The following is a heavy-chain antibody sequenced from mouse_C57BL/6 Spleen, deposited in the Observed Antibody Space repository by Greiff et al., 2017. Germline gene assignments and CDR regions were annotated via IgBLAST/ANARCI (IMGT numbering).Heavy chain of an antibody. V-gene: IGHV5-17*01. D-gene: IGHD2-14*01. Sequence: EVKLMESGGGLVKPGGSLKLSCAASGFTFSDYGMHWVRQAPEKGLEWVAYISSGSSTIYYADTVKGRFTISRDNAKNTLFLQMTSLRSEDTAMYYCARRVPYAMDYWGQGTSVTVSS. CDR1: GFTFSDYG. CDR3: ARRVPYAMDY. J-gene: IGHJ4*01. CDR2: ISSGSSTI.